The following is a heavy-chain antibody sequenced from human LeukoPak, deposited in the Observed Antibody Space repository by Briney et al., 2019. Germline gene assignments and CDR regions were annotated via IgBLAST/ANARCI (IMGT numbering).Heavy chain of an antibody. CDR1: GGTFSSYA. Sequence: SVKVSCKASGGTFSSYAISWVRQAPGQGLEWMGGIIPIFGTANYAQKFQGRVTITADESTSTAYMELSSLRSEDTAVYYCARVERSTVTTGMDVWGQGTTVTVSS. CDR3: ARVERSTVTTGMDV. CDR2: IIPIFGTA. J-gene: IGHJ6*02. V-gene: IGHV1-69*13. D-gene: IGHD4-17*01.